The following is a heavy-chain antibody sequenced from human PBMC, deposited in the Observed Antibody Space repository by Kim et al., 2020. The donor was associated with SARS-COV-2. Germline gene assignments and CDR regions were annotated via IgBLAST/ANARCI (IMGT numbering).Heavy chain of an antibody. D-gene: IGHD3-16*01. Sequence: GGSLRLSCAASGFTFSSYCMHWVRQAPGKGLVWVSRINPDGSHTNYADFVKGRFTISRDNDKNTLYVEVNSLRAEDTAVYYCAREGPPRSWVWCQGIVV. CDR3: AREGPPRSWV. CDR2: INPDGSHT. V-gene: IGHV3-74*01. J-gene: IGHJ4*02. CDR1: GFTFSSYC.